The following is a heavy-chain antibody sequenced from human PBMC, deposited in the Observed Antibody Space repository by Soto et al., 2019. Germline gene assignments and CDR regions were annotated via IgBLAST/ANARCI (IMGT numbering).Heavy chain of an antibody. Sequence: QAQLVQSGAEVKKPGSSVTVSCKASGGTFSISDINWVRQAPGQGLEWMGRIIPIFGTLKYAQKFQGRVTITADKSTSTAYMEMRSLRSEDTAVYYCARDGTLGESAYYADSWGQGTLVTVSS. D-gene: IGHD3-3*01. CDR1: GGTFSISD. V-gene: IGHV1-69*06. J-gene: IGHJ5*01. CDR3: ARDGTLGESAYYADS. CDR2: IIPIFGTL.